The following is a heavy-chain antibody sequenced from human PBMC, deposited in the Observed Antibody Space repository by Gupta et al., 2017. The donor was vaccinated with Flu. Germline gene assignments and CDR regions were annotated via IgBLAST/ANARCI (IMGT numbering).Heavy chain of an antibody. CDR3: AKGFCSSTSCFEGLVDY. D-gene: IGHD2-2*01. J-gene: IGHJ4*02. V-gene: IGHV3-23*01. CDR1: GFTFSNYG. CDR2: TSARGGTT. Sequence: EVQLMESGGGLVQPGGSLRLSCAASGFTFSNYGMTWVGESPGKGLEWVSITSARGGTTSYADSVKGRFTISRDNFKNTLYLQMNSLRAGDTAVYYCAKGFCSSTSCFEGLVDYWGQGTLVTVSS.